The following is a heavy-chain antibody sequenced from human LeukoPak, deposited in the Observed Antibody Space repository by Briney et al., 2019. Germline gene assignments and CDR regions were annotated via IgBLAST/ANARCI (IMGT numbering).Heavy chain of an antibody. V-gene: IGHV1-69*13. D-gene: IGHD4-17*01. CDR2: IIPIFGTA. Sequence: SVTVSCKASGGTFSSYAISWVRQAPGQGLEWMGGIIPIFGTANYAQKFQGRVTITADESTSTAYMELSSLRSEDTAVYYCAIDYGDYAVVYWGQGTLVTVSS. CDR1: GGTFSSYA. CDR3: AIDYGDYAVVY. J-gene: IGHJ4*02.